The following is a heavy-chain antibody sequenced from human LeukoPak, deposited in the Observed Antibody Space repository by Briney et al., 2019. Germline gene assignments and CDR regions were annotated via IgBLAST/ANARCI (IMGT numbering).Heavy chain of an antibody. J-gene: IGHJ4*02. D-gene: IGHD3-22*01. CDR2: IYYSGNT. CDR3: ARGYYYDSSGYYFSLFFDY. Sequence: SETLSLTCTVSGGSISSGYYWGWIRQPPGKGLEWIGYIYYSGNTNYNPSLKSRVTTSVDTSKNQFSLKLSSVTAADTAVYYCARGYYYDSSGYYFSLFFDYWGQGTLVTVSS. CDR1: GGSISSGYY. V-gene: IGHV4-61*01.